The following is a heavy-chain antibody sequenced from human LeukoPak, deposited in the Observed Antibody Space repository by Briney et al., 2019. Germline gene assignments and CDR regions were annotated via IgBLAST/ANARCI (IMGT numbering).Heavy chain of an antibody. Sequence: PSETLSLTCTVSGGSISSYYWSWIRQSPGKGLEWIGYIYYSGSTNYNPSLKSRVTISVDTSKNQFSLKLSSVTAADTAVYYCARHSPGSLSGNYVLDYWGQGTLVTDSS. CDR2: IYYSGST. CDR3: ARHSPGSLSGNYVLDY. D-gene: IGHD1-26*01. J-gene: IGHJ4*02. V-gene: IGHV4-59*08. CDR1: GGSISSYY.